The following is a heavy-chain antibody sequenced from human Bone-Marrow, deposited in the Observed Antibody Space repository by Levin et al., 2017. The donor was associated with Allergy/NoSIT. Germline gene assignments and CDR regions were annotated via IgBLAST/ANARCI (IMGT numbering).Heavy chain of an antibody. CDR2: ISYDGSNK. CDR1: GFTFSSYG. J-gene: IGHJ5*02. D-gene: IGHD5-12*01. Sequence: GESLKISCAASGFTFSSYGMHWVRQAPGKGLEWVAVISYDGSNKYYADSVKGRFTISRDNSKNTLYLQMNSLRAEDTAVYYCAKCIVATTECGWFDPWGQGTLVTVSS. CDR3: AKCIVATTECGWFDP. V-gene: IGHV3-30*18.